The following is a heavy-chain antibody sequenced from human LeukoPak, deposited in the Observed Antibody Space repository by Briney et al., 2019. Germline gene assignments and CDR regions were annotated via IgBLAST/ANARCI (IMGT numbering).Heavy chain of an antibody. D-gene: IGHD6-19*01. V-gene: IGHV3-30*18. CDR1: GFTFSSYA. CDR3: AKGFAASGWLWFFDY. Sequence: PGRSLRLSCAASGFTFSSYAMHWVRQAPGKGLEWVAVISFDGSNKYYADSVKGRFTISGDNSKNTLFLQMNSLRVEDTAVYYCAKGFAASGWLWFFDYWGQGTLVTVSS. CDR2: ISFDGSNK. J-gene: IGHJ4*02.